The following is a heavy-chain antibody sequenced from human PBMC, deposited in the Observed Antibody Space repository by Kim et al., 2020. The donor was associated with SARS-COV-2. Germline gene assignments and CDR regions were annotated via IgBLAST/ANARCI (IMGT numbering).Heavy chain of an antibody. CDR1: GGTFSSYA. J-gene: IGHJ6*02. CDR3: ARAGVIVGANGPYYYGMDV. Sequence: SVKVSCKASGGTFSSYAISWVRQAPGQGLEWMGGIIPIFGTANYAQKFQGRVTITADKSTSTAYMELSSLRSEDTAVYYCARAGVIVGANGPYYYGMDVWGQGTTVTVSS. D-gene: IGHD1-26*01. CDR2: IIPIFGTA. V-gene: IGHV1-69*06.